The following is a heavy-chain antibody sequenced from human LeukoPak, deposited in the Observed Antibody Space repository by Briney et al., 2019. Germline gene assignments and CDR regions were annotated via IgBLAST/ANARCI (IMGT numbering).Heavy chain of an antibody. D-gene: IGHD6-13*01. CDR2: INPNSGGT. Sequence: ATLKVSWETYGDTLTGYCVHCVRQYPAQFVEWMGWINPNSGGTNYAQKFQGRVIMTRDTSISTAYIELSRLRSDDTAVYYCARDLDGSSGCDYWGQGTLVTVSS. CDR3: ARDLDGSSGCDY. J-gene: IGHJ4*02. V-gene: IGHV1-2*02. CDR1: GDTLTGYC.